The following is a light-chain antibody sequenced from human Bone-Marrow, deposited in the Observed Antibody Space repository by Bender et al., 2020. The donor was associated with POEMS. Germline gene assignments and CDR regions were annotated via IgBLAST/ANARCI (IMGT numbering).Light chain of an antibody. J-gene: IGLJ1*01. CDR2: EDD. CDR1: NIVSKS. V-gene: IGLV3-21*02. CDR3: QVWDISSAHYV. Sequence: SYVLTQPPSVSVAPGETAKITCGGNNIVSKSVHWNQQKPGQAPVLVVYEDDDRPSGIPERFSGSNSGNTATLTISRVEAGDEADYYCQVWDISSAHYVFGTGTKVTVL.